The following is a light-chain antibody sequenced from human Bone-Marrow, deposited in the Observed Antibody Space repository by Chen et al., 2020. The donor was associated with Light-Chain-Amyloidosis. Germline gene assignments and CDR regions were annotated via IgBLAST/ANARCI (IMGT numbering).Light chain of an antibody. CDR1: QNIANY. CDR2: AGS. J-gene: IGKJ4*01. CDR3: QQCYSFRFLS. V-gene: IGKV1-39*01. Sequence: DIHMIQTPSSLSASVGDRVTITCRASQNIANYVNWYQHKPGKAPKLLILAGSSVHGGVSSRFSAGGSGTDFTLTISSLQPEDSATYFCQQCYSFRFLSFGGGTKVEIK.